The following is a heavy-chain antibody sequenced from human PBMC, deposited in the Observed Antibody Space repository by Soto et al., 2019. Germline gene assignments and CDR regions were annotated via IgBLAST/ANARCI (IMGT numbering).Heavy chain of an antibody. V-gene: IGHV1-8*01. J-gene: IGHJ6*02. CDR2: MNPNSGNT. Sequence: QVQLVQSGAEVKKPGASVKVSCKASGYTFTSYDINWVRQATGQGLEWMGWMNPNSGNTGYAQKFQGRVTMTRNTSISTAYMELSSLRSEDTAVYYCAREKTTVNQYYYYYGMDVWGQGTTVTVSS. CDR3: AREKTTVNQYYYYYGMDV. D-gene: IGHD4-17*01. CDR1: GYTFTSYD.